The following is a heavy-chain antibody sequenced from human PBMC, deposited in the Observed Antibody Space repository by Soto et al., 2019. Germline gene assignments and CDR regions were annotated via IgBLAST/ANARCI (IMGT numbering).Heavy chain of an antibody. V-gene: IGHV1-18*01. D-gene: IGHD2-15*01. CDR1: GYTFTTYG. J-gene: IGHJ4*02. CDR3: AREERPYCSGDNCEHYFDY. CDR2: ISGYNGNT. Sequence: QVQLVQSGAEVKKPGASVKVSCKTSGYTFTTYGVSWVRQAPGLGLEWMGWISGYNGNTNSAPKFQGRVSMTTATSTSTAYMEPRSLRSDDTAVYYCAREERPYCSGDNCEHYFDYWGQGTLVTVSS.